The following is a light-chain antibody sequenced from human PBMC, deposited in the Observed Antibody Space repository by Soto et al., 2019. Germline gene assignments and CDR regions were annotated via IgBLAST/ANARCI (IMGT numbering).Light chain of an antibody. CDR3: QQYGSPPIT. V-gene: IGKV1-33*01. Sequence: DIQMTQARSSLSGSVGYRVTITCQASQDIGNSVNWYQQKPGKAPKLLLSAASNLETGDPLRFSGSGSGTDFAFIISSLRPEDVATYFCQQYGSPPITFGQGTRLEIK. J-gene: IGKJ5*01. CDR2: AAS. CDR1: QDIGNS.